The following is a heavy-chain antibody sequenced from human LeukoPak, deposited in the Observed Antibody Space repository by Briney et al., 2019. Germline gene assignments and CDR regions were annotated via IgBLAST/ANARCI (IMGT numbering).Heavy chain of an antibody. V-gene: IGHV1-8*02. CDR1: GGTFSSYA. CDR3: ARGPRVASYYYDSSGYYLPDY. D-gene: IGHD3-22*01. Sequence: ASVKVSCKASGGTFSSYAISWVRQATGQGLEWMGWMNPNSGNTGYAQKFQGRVTMTRNTSISTAYMELSSLRSEDTAVYYCARGPRVASYYYDSSGYYLPDYWGQGTLVTVSS. J-gene: IGHJ4*02. CDR2: MNPNSGNT.